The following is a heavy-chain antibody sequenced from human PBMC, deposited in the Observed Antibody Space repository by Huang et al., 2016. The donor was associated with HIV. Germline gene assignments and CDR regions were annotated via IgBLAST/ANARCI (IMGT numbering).Heavy chain of an antibody. CDR3: ARGPYTDFVWGSYFDY. D-gene: IGHD3-16*01. Sequence: QVQLVHSGAEVKKPGASVRVSCTASGYSFTYHHIHWVRQAPGQWLEWMGIINPSSCKTTYAQKVQVRATMTRDTSTNPVYMELSSLKSEDTAVYYCARGPYTDFVWGSYFDYWGQGTLVTVSS. V-gene: IGHV1-46*01. CDR2: INPSSCKT. J-gene: IGHJ4*02. CDR1: GYSFTYHH.